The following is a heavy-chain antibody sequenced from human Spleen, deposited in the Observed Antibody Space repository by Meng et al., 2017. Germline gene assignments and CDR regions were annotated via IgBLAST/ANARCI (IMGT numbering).Heavy chain of an antibody. CDR3: AKEGSWELLRGAGDY. J-gene: IGHJ4*02. Sequence: GGSLRLSCAAPGITFSNYAMSWVRQAPGKGLEWVSAISGSGGSTYYTDSVKGRFTISRDNSKNTLYLQMNSLRVEDTAIYYCAKEGSWELLRGAGDYWGQGTLVTVSS. V-gene: IGHV3-23*01. D-gene: IGHD1-26*01. CDR1: GITFSNYA. CDR2: ISGSGGST.